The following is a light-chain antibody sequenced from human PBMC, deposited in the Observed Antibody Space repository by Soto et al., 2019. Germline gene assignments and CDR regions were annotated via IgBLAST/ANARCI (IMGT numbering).Light chain of an antibody. V-gene: IGKV3-20*01. CDR3: QQYGSSSWT. CDR1: QSVSSSY. CDR2: GTS. Sequence: EIVLTQSPGTLSLSPGERATLSCRASQSVSSSYLAWYQQKPGQAPRLLIYGTSSRATAIPDRFSGSGSGTDFTLTISRLEPEEFAVYYCQQYGSSSWTFGQGTKVELK. J-gene: IGKJ1*01.